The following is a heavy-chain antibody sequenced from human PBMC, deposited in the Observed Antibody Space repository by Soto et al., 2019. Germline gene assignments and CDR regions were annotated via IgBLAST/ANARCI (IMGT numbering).Heavy chain of an antibody. D-gene: IGHD3-10*01. V-gene: IGHV3-30*18. CDR2: ISYDGDNK. J-gene: IGHJ2*01. Sequence: QVQLVESGGGVVQPGRSLRLSCAASGFTFSSYGMHWVRQAPGKGLEWVAVISYDGDNKYYADSVKGRFTISRDNSKNTLYLQMNSLRAEDTALSYCANDAAVYGSGSYLGWNFDLWGHGTLVTVSS. CDR3: ANDAAVYGSGSYLGWNFDL. CDR1: GFTFSSYG.